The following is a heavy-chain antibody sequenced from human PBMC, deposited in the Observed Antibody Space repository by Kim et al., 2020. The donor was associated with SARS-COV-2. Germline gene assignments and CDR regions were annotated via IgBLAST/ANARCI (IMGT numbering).Heavy chain of an antibody. CDR1: GFTFSSYE. J-gene: IGHJ5*02. D-gene: IGHD2-15*01. CDR2: ISGSGSSI. V-gene: IGHV3-48*03. Sequence: GGSLRLSCAASGFTFSSYEMNWVRQAPGKGLEWISYISGSGSSIYYADSVKGRFTISRDNAKNSLYLQMNSLRVEDTAVYYCARCGAESHRILDCQWFDPWRQGTLVTVSS. CDR3: ARCGAESHRILDCQWFDP.